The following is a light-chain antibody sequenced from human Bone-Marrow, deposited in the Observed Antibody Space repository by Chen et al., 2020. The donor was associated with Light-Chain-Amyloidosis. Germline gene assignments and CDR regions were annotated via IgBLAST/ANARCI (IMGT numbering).Light chain of an antibody. V-gene: IGLV3-25*03. J-gene: IGLJ2*01. CDR1: DLPTKY. CDR3: QSADSSGTYEVI. Sequence: SYELTQPPSVPVSPGQTARITCSGDDLPTKYAYWYQQKPGQAPVLVIHRDTERPSGISARFSGSSSGTTATLTISGVQEEDEADYHCQSADSSGTYEVIFGGGTKLTVL. CDR2: RDT.